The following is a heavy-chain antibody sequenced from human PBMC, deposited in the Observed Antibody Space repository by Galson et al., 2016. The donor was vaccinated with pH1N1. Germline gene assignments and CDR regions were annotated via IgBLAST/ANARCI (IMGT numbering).Heavy chain of an antibody. D-gene: IGHD3-3*01. CDR3: ARHGGLPHVALLYPIDD. Sequence: LSLTCTVSGDPITRNNYYWVWIRQPPGGGLEWIGSISHNGITFYSPSLKSRVAISMDTSKTHFSLTLSSLTAADTAVYYCARHGGLPHVALLYPIDDWGQGTLVTVSS. J-gene: IGHJ4*02. CDR1: GDPITRNNYY. CDR2: ISHNGIT. V-gene: IGHV4-39*07.